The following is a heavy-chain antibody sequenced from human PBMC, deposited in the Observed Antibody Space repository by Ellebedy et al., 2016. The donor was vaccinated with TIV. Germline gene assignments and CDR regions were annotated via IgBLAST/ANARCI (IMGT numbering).Heavy chain of an antibody. CDR2: INPGNDDT. CDR1: GYTFTNYA. Sequence: AASVQVSCKASGYTFTNYAMHWVRQAPGQRLEWMGWINPGNDDTKLSQKFQGRVTITGDTSASTVSMELSSLTSEDTAVYYCARDRIRGDGILFDYWGQGTLVTVSS. CDR3: ARDRIRGDGILFDY. D-gene: IGHD5-24*01. V-gene: IGHV1-3*01. J-gene: IGHJ4*02.